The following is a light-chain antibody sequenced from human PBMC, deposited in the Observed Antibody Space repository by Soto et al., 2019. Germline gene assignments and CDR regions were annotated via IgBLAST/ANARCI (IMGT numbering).Light chain of an antibody. CDR1: QSVSNL. CDR3: QQYGSSGT. CDR2: GAS. Sequence: EIVLTHSPATLSLSPGERATLSCRANQSVSNLLAWYQQKPGQAPRLLIYGASGRATGIPDRFSGSGSGTDFTLTISSLEPEDFAVYYCQQYGSSGTFGQGTKVDIK. J-gene: IGKJ1*01. V-gene: IGKV3-20*01.